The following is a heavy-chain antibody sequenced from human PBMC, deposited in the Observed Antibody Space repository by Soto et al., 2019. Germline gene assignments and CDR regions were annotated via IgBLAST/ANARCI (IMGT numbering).Heavy chain of an antibody. D-gene: IGHD5-12*01. CDR2: IYHSGST. CDR1: GGSISSSNW. Sequence: QVQLQESGPGLVKPSGTLSLTCAVSGGSISSSNWWSWVRQPPGKGLEWIGEIYHSGSTNYNPSLKSRVTISVDKSKNKFSLKLSSVTAADTAVYYCARDRMATKDYYYYGMDVWGQGTTVTVSS. V-gene: IGHV4-4*02. CDR3: ARDRMATKDYYYYGMDV. J-gene: IGHJ6*02.